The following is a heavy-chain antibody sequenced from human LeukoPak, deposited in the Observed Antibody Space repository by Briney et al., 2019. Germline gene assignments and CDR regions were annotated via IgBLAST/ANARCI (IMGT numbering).Heavy chain of an antibody. CDR1: GFMFQDYA. Sequence: GGPLRLSCGARGFMFQDYAIQWVPKARGRGVEWVSLFNGDGGSTFYAASVRRRYPIPRDNSKNSLYLQMNSLRSDDTTLYYCARESESSGWYDYWGQGSLVSVSS. CDR3: ARESESSGWYDY. CDR2: FNGDGGST. J-gene: IGHJ4*02. D-gene: IGHD6-19*01. V-gene: IGHV3-43*02.